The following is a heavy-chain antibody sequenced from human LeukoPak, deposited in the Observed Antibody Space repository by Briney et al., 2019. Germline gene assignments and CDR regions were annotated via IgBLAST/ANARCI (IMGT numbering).Heavy chain of an antibody. V-gene: IGHV1-3*01. Sequence: ASVKVSCKASGYTFTSCTMHWVRQAPGQRLEWMGWINAGNGNTKYSQKFQGRVTITRDTSASTAYMDLSSLRSEDTAVYYCARDRYYGSGSYNYFDYWGQGTLVTVSS. CDR2: INAGNGNT. D-gene: IGHD3-10*01. CDR1: GYTFTSCT. CDR3: ARDRYYGSGSYNYFDY. J-gene: IGHJ4*02.